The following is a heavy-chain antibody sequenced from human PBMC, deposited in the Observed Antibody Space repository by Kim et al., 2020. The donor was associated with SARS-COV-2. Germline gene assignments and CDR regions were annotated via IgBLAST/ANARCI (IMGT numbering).Heavy chain of an antibody. Sequence: DSVKDRFTISRDNSKITLYLQMNSLRAEDTAVYYCARATRSYYYYGMDVWGQGTTVTVSS. J-gene: IGHJ6*02. V-gene: IGHV3-66*01. CDR3: ARATRSYYYYGMDV.